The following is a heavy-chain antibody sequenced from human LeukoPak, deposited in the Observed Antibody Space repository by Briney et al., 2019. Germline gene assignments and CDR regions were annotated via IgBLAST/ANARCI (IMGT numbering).Heavy chain of an antibody. J-gene: IGHJ6*03. CDR1: GGSISSYY. Sequence: SETLSLTCTVSGGSISSYYWSWIRQPAGKGLEWIGRIYTSGSTNYNPSLKSRVTMSVDTSKNQFSLKLSSVTAADTAVYYCARDAKAFRPYYYYYMDVWGKGTTVTVSS. V-gene: IGHV4-4*07. CDR3: ARDAKAFRPYYYYYMDV. CDR2: IYTSGST. D-gene: IGHD4/OR15-4a*01.